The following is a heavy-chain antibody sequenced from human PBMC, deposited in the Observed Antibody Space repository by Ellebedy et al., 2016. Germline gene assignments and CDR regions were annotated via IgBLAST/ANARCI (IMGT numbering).Heavy chain of an antibody. CDR3: ARTYSSSWYLLDV. V-gene: IGHV5-51*01. CDR1: GYSFTSYW. Sequence: GESLKISXKGSGYSFTSYWIAWVRQMPGKGLEWMGTIYPGDSDTRYRPAFQGQVTISADKSISTAYLQWSSLKASDTAMYYCARTYSSSWYLLDVWGQGTTVTVSS. CDR2: IYPGDSDT. J-gene: IGHJ6*02. D-gene: IGHD6-13*01.